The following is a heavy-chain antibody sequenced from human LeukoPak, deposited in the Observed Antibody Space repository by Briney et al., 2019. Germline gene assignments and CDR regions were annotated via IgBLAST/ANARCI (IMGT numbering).Heavy chain of an antibody. CDR1: GFTFSSYS. CDR2: ISSSSSTI. Sequence: GGSLRLSCAASGFTFSSYSMNWVRQAPGKGLEWVSYISSSSSTIYYADSVKGRFTISRDNAKNSLYLQMNSLRAEDTAVYYCARTYCGGDCYPRDYYYGMDVWGQGTTVTVSS. J-gene: IGHJ6*02. D-gene: IGHD2-21*02. CDR3: ARTYCGGDCYPRDYYYGMDV. V-gene: IGHV3-48*04.